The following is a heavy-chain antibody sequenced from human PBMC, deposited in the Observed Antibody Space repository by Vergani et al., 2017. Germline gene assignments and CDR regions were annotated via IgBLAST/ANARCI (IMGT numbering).Heavy chain of an antibody. CDR1: GGSISSGSYY. Sequence: QVQLQESGPGLVKPSQTLSLTCTVSGGSISSGSYYWSWIRQPAGKGLEWIGRIYTSGSTNYNPSLKSRVTISVDTSKNQFSRKLSSVTAADTAVYYCARAARTVAGTVFDYWGQGTLVTVSS. V-gene: IGHV4-61*02. D-gene: IGHD6-19*01. CDR3: ARAARTVAGTVFDY. CDR2: IYTSGST. J-gene: IGHJ4*02.